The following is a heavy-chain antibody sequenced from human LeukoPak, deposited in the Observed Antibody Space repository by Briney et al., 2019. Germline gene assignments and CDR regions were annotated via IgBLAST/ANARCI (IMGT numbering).Heavy chain of an antibody. CDR3: ARVSSNSSSWYLDY. CDR2: INHSGST. CDR1: GGSFSGYY. D-gene: IGHD6-13*01. J-gene: IGHJ4*02. V-gene: IGHV4-34*01. Sequence: SETLSLTRAVYGGSFSGYYWSWIRQPPGKGLEWIGEINHSGSTNYNPSLKSRVTISVDTSKNQFSLKLSSVTAADTAVYYCARVSSNSSSWYLDYWGQGTLVTVSS.